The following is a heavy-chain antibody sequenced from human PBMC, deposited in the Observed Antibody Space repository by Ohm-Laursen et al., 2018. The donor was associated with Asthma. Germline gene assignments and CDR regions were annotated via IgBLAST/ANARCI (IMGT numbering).Heavy chain of an antibody. Sequence: SLGLSCAASGFTFSSYAMHWVRQAPGKGLEWVAVISYDGSNKYYADSVKGRFTISRDNSKTTLHLQMNSLRAEDTAVYYYARGNMIVVVITGEIDYWGQGTLVTVSS. J-gene: IGHJ4*02. D-gene: IGHD3-22*01. CDR2: ISYDGSNK. V-gene: IGHV3-30-3*01. CDR3: ARGNMIVVVITGEIDY. CDR1: GFTFSSYA.